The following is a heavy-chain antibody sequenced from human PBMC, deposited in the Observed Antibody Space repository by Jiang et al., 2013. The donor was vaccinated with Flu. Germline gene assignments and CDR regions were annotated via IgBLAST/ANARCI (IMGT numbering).Heavy chain of an antibody. J-gene: IGHJ6*02. Sequence: SGPGLVKPSQTLSLTCAVSGDSISSGGFSWTWVRQSPGKGLEWIGYIYHSGSTYCNPSLKSRVTISADWSKNLLSLNLTSLTAADTAVYYCARVGPWFGESMDVWGQGTTVIVSS. V-gene: IGHV4-30-2*06. D-gene: IGHD3-10*01. CDR3: ARVGPWFGESMDV. CDR1: GDSISSGGFS. CDR2: IYHSGST.